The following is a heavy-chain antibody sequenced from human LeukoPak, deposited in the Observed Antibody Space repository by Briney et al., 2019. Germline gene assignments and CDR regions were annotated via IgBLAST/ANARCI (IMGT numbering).Heavy chain of an antibody. CDR2: IYTSGST. CDR1: GGSISSGSYY. Sequence: PSETLSLTCTVSGGSISSGSYYWSWIRQPAGKGLEWIGRIYTSGSTNYNPSLKSRVTISEDRSKNQFSLKLSSVTAADTAVYYCARGAMVTSFYYWGQGTLVTVSS. CDR3: ARGAMVTSFYY. D-gene: IGHD5-18*01. V-gene: IGHV4-61*02. J-gene: IGHJ4*02.